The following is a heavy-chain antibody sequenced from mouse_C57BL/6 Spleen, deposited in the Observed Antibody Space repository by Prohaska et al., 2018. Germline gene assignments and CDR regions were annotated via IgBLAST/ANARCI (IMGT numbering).Heavy chain of an antibody. CDR1: GFTFSGFW. V-gene: IGHV11-2*01. Sequence: EVQLLETGGGLVQPGGSRGLSCEVSGFTFSGFWMSWVRQTPGKTLEWIGDINSDGSEINYEPYIKDRFTILRDNDKSTMYRQMSNVRSEDTAMYLCMGYSSYWYLDVWGTGTTVTVTS. J-gene: IGHJ1*03. CDR2: INSDGSEI. CDR3: MGYSSYWYLDV. D-gene: IGHD1-1*01.